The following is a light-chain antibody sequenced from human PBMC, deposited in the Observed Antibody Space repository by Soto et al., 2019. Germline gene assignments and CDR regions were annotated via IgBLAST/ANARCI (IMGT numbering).Light chain of an antibody. CDR1: QSVSNNY. CDR3: QQYGSSGT. V-gene: IGKV3-20*01. Sequence: IVLTHSQGTLSLSPCERATLSFRASQSVSNNYLAWYQQKPGQAPRLLIYGASNRATGIPDRFSGSGSGTDFTLTISRLEPEDFAVYYCQQYGSSGTFGQGTKVDIK. CDR2: GAS. J-gene: IGKJ1*01.